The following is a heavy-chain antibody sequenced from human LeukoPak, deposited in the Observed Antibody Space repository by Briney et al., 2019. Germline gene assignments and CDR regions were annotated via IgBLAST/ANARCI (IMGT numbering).Heavy chain of an antibody. J-gene: IGHJ4*02. D-gene: IGHD6-6*01. V-gene: IGHV4-34*01. CDR2: INHSGST. CDR3: ARSRGSSDPFDY. Sequence: PSETLSLTCAVYGGSFSGYYWSWTRQPPGKGLEWIGEINHSGSTNYNPSLKSRVTISVDTSKNQFSLKLSSVTAADTAVYYCARSRGSSDPFDYWGQGTLVTVSS. CDR1: GGSFSGYY.